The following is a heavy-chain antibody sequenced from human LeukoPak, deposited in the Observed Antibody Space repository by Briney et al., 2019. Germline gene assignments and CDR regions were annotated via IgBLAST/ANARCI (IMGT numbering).Heavy chain of an antibody. CDR2: INPNSGAT. Sequence: ASVKVSCKASGCTFTGYYLHWVRQAPGQGLEWMGWINPNSGATNYAQKFRGRGTITSETSIHTAYLELNILNSDDTAVYYCVRVDNARAFDPWGQGSLVIVSS. CDR3: VRVDNARAFDP. V-gene: IGHV1-2*02. J-gene: IGHJ5*02. CDR1: GCTFTGYY. D-gene: IGHD2-2*03.